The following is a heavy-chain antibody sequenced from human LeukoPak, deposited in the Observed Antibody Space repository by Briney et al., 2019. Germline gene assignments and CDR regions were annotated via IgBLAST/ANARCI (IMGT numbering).Heavy chain of an antibody. CDR1: GGSISSYY. V-gene: IGHV4-59*12. Sequence: KPSETLSLTCTVSGGSISSYYWNWIRQPPGKGLEWIGYIYYSGTTNYNPSLKSRVSMSVDTSKNQFSLKLSSVTAADTAVYYCARKGGGQLVNTRRWFDPWGQGTLVTVSS. CDR2: IYYSGTT. J-gene: IGHJ5*02. D-gene: IGHD6-13*01. CDR3: ARKGGGQLVNTRRWFDP.